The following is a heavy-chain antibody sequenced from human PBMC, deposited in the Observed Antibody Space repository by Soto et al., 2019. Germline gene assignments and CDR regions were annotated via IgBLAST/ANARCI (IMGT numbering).Heavy chain of an antibody. V-gene: IGHV3-74*03. CDR1: GFAFNNYW. CDR3: ARDQTTGDWFDA. CDR2: INGDGSDT. J-gene: IGHJ5*02. Sequence: EVQLVESGGGLVQPGGSLRLSCRASGFAFNNYWMHWVRQDPGKGLVWVSRINGDGSDTKYADSVKGRFTISRDNAKNTVYLQMNSLRAEDTAVYYCARDQTTGDWFDAWGQGTLVTVSS. D-gene: IGHD4-17*01.